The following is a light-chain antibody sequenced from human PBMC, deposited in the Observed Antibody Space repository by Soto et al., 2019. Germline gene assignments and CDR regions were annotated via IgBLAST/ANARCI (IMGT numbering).Light chain of an antibody. V-gene: IGLV2-8*01. CDR1: NSDVGGYNY. Sequence: QSVLTQPPSASASPGQSVTISCTGTNSDVGGYNYVSWYQQYPGKAPRLIIYEVSERPSGVPDRFSGSKSGNTASLTVSGLQTADEADYYCSSYAGSNWYVFGTGTKLTVL. CDR3: SSYAGSNWYV. CDR2: EVS. J-gene: IGLJ1*01.